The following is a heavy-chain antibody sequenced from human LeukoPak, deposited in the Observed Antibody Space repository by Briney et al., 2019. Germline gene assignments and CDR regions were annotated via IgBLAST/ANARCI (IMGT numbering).Heavy chain of an antibody. Sequence: AGTLSLTCAVSGGSISSSNWWSWVRLPPGKGLEWIGEIYHSGSTNYNPSLKSRVTISVDKSKNQFSLKLSSVTAADTAVYYCARDGTDSSGWYRVWYFDYWGQGTLVTVSS. D-gene: IGHD6-19*01. CDR1: GGSISSSNW. J-gene: IGHJ4*02. CDR2: IYHSGST. V-gene: IGHV4-4*02. CDR3: ARDGTDSSGWYRVWYFDY.